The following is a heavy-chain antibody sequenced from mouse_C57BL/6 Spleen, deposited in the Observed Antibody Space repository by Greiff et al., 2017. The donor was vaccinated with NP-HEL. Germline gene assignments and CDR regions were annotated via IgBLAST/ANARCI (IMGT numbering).Heavy chain of an antibody. CDR3: ARDRGYDYLDY. V-gene: IGHV3-6*01. Sequence: EVHLVESGPGLVKPSQSLSLTCSVTGYSITSGYYWNWIRQFPGNKLEWMGYISYDGSNNYNPSLKNRISITRDTSKNQFFLKLNSVTTEDTATYYCARDRGYDYLDYWGQGTTLTVSS. CDR2: ISYDGSN. CDR1: GYSITSGYY. D-gene: IGHD2-3*01. J-gene: IGHJ2*01.